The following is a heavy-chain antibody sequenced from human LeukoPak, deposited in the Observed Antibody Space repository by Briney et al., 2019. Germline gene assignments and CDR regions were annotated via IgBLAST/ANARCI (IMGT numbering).Heavy chain of an antibody. D-gene: IGHD2-2*02. CDR3: AKEDPGDIVVVPAAIAGDAFDI. Sequence: GGSLRLSCAASGFTFSSYGMHWVRQAPGKGLEWVAVISYDGSNKYYADSVKGRFTISRDNSKNTLYLQMNSLRAEDTAVYYCAKEDPGDIVVVPAAIAGDAFDIWGQGTMVTVSS. CDR1: GFTFSSYG. J-gene: IGHJ3*02. V-gene: IGHV3-30*18. CDR2: ISYDGSNK.